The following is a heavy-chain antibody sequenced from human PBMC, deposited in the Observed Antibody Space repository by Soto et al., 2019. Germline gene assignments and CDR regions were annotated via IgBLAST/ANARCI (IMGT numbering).Heavy chain of an antibody. V-gene: IGHV3-23*01. D-gene: IGHD2-21*02. Sequence: CAASGFTFGNYAMNWVRQAPGKGLEWISSISDPGTSTYYANSVKGRFSMSRDNSKNTLFLQMNRLRADDTAVYFCAKSLVTPSDAFDLWGRGTLVTVSS. J-gene: IGHJ3*01. CDR2: ISDPGTST. CDR3: AKSLVTPSDAFDL. CDR1: GFTFGNYA.